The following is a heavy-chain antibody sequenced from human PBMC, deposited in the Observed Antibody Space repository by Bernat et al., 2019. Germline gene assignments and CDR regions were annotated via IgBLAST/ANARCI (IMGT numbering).Heavy chain of an antibody. Sequence: EVQLVESGGGLVQPGGSLRLSCAASGFTFSSYEMNWVRQAPGKGLEWVSYISSSGSTIYYADSVKGRFTISRDNAKNSLYLQMNSLRADDTAVYYCARNDLRDSSGWYYFDYWGQGTLVTVSS. CDR2: ISSSGSTI. V-gene: IGHV3-48*03. CDR1: GFTFSSYE. J-gene: IGHJ4*02. CDR3: ARNDLRDSSGWYYFDY. D-gene: IGHD6-19*01.